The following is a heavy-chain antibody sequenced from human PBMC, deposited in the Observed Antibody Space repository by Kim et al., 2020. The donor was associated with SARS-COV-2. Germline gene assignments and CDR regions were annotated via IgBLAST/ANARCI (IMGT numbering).Heavy chain of an antibody. Sequence: SPSFQGQVTISADKSISPAYLQWSSLKASDTAMYYCARRGGGSYRYFDYWGQGTLVTVSS. V-gene: IGHV5-51*01. D-gene: IGHD1-26*01. J-gene: IGHJ4*02. CDR3: ARRGGGSYRYFDY.